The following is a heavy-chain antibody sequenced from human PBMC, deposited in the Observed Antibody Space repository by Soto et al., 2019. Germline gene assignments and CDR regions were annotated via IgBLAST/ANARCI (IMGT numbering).Heavy chain of an antibody. J-gene: IGHJ5*02. V-gene: IGHV3-9*01. CDR2: ISWSGTNI. D-gene: IGHD6-13*01. Sequence: EVHLVESGGGLVLPGRSLKLSCVASGFTFDDYAMYWVRQAPGKGPEWVSGISWSGTNIAYADSVKGRFTISRDNAKNTLHLQMNSLRADYTALYYCAKGGSAALISAAGTGNWFDPWGQGSLVTVS. CDR1: GFTFDDYA. CDR3: AKGGSAALISAAGTGNWFDP.